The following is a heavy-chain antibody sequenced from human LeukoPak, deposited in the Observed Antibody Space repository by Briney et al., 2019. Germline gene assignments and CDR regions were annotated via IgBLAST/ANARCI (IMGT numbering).Heavy chain of an antibody. D-gene: IGHD3-9*01. CDR2: IYYSGST. Sequence: SETLSLTCTVSGGSISSGGYYWSWIRQHPGKGLEWIGYIYYSGSTYYNPSLKSRVTISVDTSKNQFSLKLRSVTAADTAVYYCARSVPIRYFDWLTPDYYYYGMDVWGQGTTVTVSS. V-gene: IGHV4-31*03. CDR1: GGSISSGGYY. CDR3: ARSVPIRYFDWLTPDYYYYGMDV. J-gene: IGHJ6*02.